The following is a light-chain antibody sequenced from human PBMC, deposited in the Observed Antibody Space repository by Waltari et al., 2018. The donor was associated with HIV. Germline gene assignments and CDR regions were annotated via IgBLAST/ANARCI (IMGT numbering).Light chain of an antibody. CDR1: QSISSW. CDR3: QQYNSYMYT. V-gene: IGKV1-5*03. Sequence: DIQMTKSTSTLYASVGDRVTITCRASQSISSWLVWYQKKPGKAPKLLLYKASSLDSVVPSRFSGSGSGTEFTLTISSLHPDDVATYYCQQYNSYMYTFGQGTKLEIK. J-gene: IGKJ2*01. CDR2: KAS.